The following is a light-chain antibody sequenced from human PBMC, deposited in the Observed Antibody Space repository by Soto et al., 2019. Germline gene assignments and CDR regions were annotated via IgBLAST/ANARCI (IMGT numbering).Light chain of an antibody. Sequence: ESVLTQSPATLSLSPGERATLSCRASPSVSNSLAWYQHKPGQAPRFLIYDAFNRATGVPTRFSGSGSGIDFTITLSSPEPEDFAVYDCQQRNRWPPVTFGGGTRVEIK. CDR3: QQRNRWPPVT. CDR1: PSVSNS. V-gene: IGKV3-11*01. J-gene: IGKJ4*01. CDR2: DAF.